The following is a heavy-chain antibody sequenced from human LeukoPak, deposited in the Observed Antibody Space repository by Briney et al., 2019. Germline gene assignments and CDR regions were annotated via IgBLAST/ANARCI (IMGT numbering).Heavy chain of an antibody. Sequence: ASVKVSCKASGYAFTSYGISWVRQPPGQGLEWMGWISAYNGNTNYAQKLQGRVTMTTDTSTSTAYMELRSLRSDDTAVYYCARLPPDYYDSSGYYGSYFDYWGQGTLVTVSS. J-gene: IGHJ4*02. CDR2: ISAYNGNT. CDR1: GYAFTSYG. CDR3: ARLPPDYYDSSGYYGSYFDY. D-gene: IGHD3-22*01. V-gene: IGHV1-18*01.